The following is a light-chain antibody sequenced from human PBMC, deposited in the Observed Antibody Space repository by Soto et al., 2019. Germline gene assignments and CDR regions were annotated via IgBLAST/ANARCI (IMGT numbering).Light chain of an antibody. CDR1: QSVSVY. CDR3: QQYKDLPPLT. J-gene: IGKJ4*01. CDR2: GAS. V-gene: IGKV3-15*01. Sequence: EIILTQSPGTLSVSPGETVTLVCRASQSVSVYLAWYQQKSGQPPRLLIHGASDRATGVPARFSGSGSGTEFTLRISSLQSEDFGTYYCQQYKDLPPLTFGGGTRVDIK.